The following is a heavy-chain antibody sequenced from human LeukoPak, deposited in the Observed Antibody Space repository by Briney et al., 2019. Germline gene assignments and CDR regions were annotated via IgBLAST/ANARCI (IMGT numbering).Heavy chain of an antibody. CDR2: IYPGDSDT. J-gene: IGHJ3*02. D-gene: IGHD3-22*01. CDR1: GYSFTSYW. Sequence: GESLKISCKGSGYSFTSYWIGWVRQMPGKGLEWMGIIYPGDSDTRYSPSFQGQVTISADKSISTAYLQWSSLKASDTAMYYCASQMAYYYDSSGYAFDIWGQGTMVTVSS. V-gene: IGHV5-51*01. CDR3: ASQMAYYYDSSGYAFDI.